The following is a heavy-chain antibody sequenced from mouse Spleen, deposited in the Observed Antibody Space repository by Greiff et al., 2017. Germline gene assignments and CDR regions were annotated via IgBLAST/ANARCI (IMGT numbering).Heavy chain of an antibody. J-gene: IGHJ4*01. V-gene: IGHV1-55*01. CDR1: GYTFTSYW. Sequence: QVQLQQPGAELVKPGASVKMSCKASGYTFTSYWITWVKQRPGQGLEWIGDIYPGSGSNNYNEKFKSKATLTVDTSSSTAYMQLSSLTSEDSAVYYCARSGDGNYVDYAMDYWGQGTSVTVSS. D-gene: IGHD2-1*01. CDR2: IYPGSGSN. CDR3: ARSGDGNYVDYAMDY.